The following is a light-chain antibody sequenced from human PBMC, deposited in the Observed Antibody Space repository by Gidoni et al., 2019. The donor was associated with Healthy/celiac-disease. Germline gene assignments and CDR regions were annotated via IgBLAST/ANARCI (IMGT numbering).Light chain of an antibody. V-gene: IGKV2-28*01. CDR1: HSLLHSNGYNY. Sequence: DIVMTQSPLSLPATPGEPDSIPCRSSHSLLHSNGYNYLDWYLQKPGQSPQLLIYLGSNRASGVTDRFSGSGSGTDFTLKISRVEAEDVGVYYCMQALQTPRTFGQGTKVEIK. CDR3: MQALQTPRT. CDR2: LGS. J-gene: IGKJ1*01.